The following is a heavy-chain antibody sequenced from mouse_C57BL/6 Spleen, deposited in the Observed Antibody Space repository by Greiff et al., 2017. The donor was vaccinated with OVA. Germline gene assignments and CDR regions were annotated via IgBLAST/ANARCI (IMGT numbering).Heavy chain of an antibody. CDR2: ISSGSSTI. Sequence: EVKLMESGGGLVKPGGSLKLSCAASGFTFSDYGMHWVRQAPETGLEWVAYISSGSSTIYYADTVKGRFTISRDNAKNTLFLQMTSLRSEDTAMYYCAREMWDGGAYWGQGTLVTVSA. D-gene: IGHD4-1*01. CDR1: GFTFSDYG. V-gene: IGHV5-17*01. J-gene: IGHJ3*01. CDR3: AREMWDGGAY.